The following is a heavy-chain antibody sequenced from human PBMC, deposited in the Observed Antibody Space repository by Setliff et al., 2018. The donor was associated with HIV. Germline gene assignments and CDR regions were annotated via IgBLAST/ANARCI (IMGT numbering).Heavy chain of an antibody. V-gene: IGHV1-18*01. CDR1: GYTISTYL. J-gene: IGHJ4*02. D-gene: IGHD6-6*01. CDR3: ARGGYTSSMTLFDY. Sequence: ASVKVSCKAPGYTISTYLIAWVRQAPGQGLEWMGWISAYNGHTTHAQKFQGRLTMTTDTSTYTAYMELRSLRSDDTAVYYCARGGYTSSMTLFDYWGQGTLVTVSS. CDR2: ISAYNGHT.